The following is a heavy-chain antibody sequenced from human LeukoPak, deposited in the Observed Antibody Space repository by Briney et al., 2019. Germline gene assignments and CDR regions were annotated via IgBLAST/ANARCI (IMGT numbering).Heavy chain of an antibody. CDR3: ARDGNGDYSYYFDY. CDR2: IWYDGSNK. J-gene: IGHJ4*02. Sequence: GGSLRLSCAASGFTFSSYGMHWVRQAPGKGLEWVAVIWYDGSNKYYADSVKGRFTISGDNSKNTLYLQMNSLRAEDTAVYYCARDGNGDYSYYFDYWGQGTLVTVSS. CDR1: GFTFSSYG. V-gene: IGHV3-33*01. D-gene: IGHD4-17*01.